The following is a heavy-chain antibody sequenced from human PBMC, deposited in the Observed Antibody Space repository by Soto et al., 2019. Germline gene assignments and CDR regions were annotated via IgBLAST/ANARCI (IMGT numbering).Heavy chain of an antibody. D-gene: IGHD6-19*01. V-gene: IGHV3-7*01. CDR1: GFAFSTYW. CDR3: ARDRRYSGSFDY. Sequence: EVQLVESGGGLVQPGGSLRLSCAASGFAFSTYWMSWVRQAPGKGPEWVAIISQDGNEKAYLGSVRGRFTIARDNAKNSLYLEMNSLTADDTSVYYCARDRRYSGSFDYWGQGTLVTVSS. J-gene: IGHJ4*02. CDR2: ISQDGNEK.